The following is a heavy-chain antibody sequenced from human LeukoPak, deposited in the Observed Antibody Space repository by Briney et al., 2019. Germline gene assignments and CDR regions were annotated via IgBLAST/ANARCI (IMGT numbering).Heavy chain of an antibody. Sequence: SEALSLTCTVSGASISSYYWSWIRQPAGKGLEWIGRIYTSGSTNYNPSLKSRVTISVNKSKKQLSLKLSSVTTADMAVYYCARGPVDTTYLGFDYWGQGTLVTVSS. CDR3: ARGPVDTTYLGFDY. CDR2: IYTSGST. J-gene: IGHJ4*02. D-gene: IGHD5-18*01. CDR1: GASISSYY. V-gene: IGHV4-4*07.